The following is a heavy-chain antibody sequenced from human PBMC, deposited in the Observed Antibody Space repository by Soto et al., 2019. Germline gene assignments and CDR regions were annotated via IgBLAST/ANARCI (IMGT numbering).Heavy chain of an antibody. V-gene: IGHV3-48*02. J-gene: IGHJ4*02. CDR2: ISSSGSST. CDR1: GITFNSHT. CDR3: ARGRTDYAYFES. D-gene: IGHD3-16*01. Sequence: GGSLRLSCAASGITFNSHTMCWVRQPPGKGLEWVSYISSSGSSTYYADSVKGRFTISRDNARNSLSLQMNGLRDEDTAVYYCARGRTDYAYFESWGQGTLVTVSS.